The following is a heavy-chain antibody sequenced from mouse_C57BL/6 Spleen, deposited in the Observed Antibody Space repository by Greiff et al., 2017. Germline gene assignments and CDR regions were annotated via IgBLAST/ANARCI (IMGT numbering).Heavy chain of an antibody. CDR2: IRLKSDNYAT. CDR3: TGFAY. Sequence: EVKVEESGGGLVQPGGSMKLSCVASGFTFSNYWMNWVRQSPEKGLEWVAQIRLKSDNYATHYAESVKGRFTISRDDSKSSVYLQMNNLRAEDTGIYYCTGFAYWGHGTLVTVSA. J-gene: IGHJ3*01. CDR1: GFTFSNYW. V-gene: IGHV6-3*01.